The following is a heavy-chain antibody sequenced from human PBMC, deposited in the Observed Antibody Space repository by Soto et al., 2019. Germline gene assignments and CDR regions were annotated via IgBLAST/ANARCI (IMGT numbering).Heavy chain of an antibody. V-gene: IGHV1-69*01. CDR2: IIPIFGTA. Sequence: QVQLVQSGAEVKKPGSSVKVSCKASGGTFSSYAISWVRQAPGQGLEWMGGIIPIFGTANYAQKFQGRVTITADESTSTAYMELSSLRSEGTAVYYCARDKERTYYYDSSGYYYFDYWGQGTLVTVSS. CDR3: ARDKERTYYYDSSGYYYFDY. CDR1: GGTFSSYA. J-gene: IGHJ4*02. D-gene: IGHD3-22*01.